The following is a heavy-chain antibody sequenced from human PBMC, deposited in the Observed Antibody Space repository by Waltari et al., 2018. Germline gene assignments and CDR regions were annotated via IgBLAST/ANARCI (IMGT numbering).Heavy chain of an antibody. CDR3: AREAPQRFWSGYQFDY. D-gene: IGHD3-3*01. Sequence: QVQLVQSGAEVKKPGSSVKVSCKASGGTFSSYAISWVRQAPGQGLEWMGGIIPILGIANYAQKFQGRVTMTADESTSTAYMELSSLRSEDTAVYYCAREAPQRFWSGYQFDYWGQGTLVTVSS. J-gene: IGHJ4*02. CDR2: IIPILGIA. CDR1: GGTFSSYA. V-gene: IGHV1-69*04.